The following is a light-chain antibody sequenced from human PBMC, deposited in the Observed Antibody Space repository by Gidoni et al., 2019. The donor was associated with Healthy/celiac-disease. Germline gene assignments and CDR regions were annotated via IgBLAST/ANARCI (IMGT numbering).Light chain of an antibody. J-gene: IGKJ4*01. CDR1: QSIGRW. Sequence: DIQMNQSPSTLSASVGDRDTITCRASQSIGRWLAWYQQKPGEAPNLLIYKASSLESGVPSRFSGSGSGTEFTLTISSLQPDDFATYYCQQYSHYPLTFGGGTKVEIK. V-gene: IGKV1-5*03. CDR3: QQYSHYPLT. CDR2: KAS.